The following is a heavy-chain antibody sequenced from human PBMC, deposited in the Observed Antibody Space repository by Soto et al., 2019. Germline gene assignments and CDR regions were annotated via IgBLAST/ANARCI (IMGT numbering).Heavy chain of an antibody. CDR2: INCRSGAT. V-gene: IGHV1-2*02. CDR3: MRGASARDSSGYPYYFDP. Sequence: ASVKVSCKPSGYVFTGYYLHRVRQAPGHRLEWMGWINCRSGATTYTQKFQGRVTLTMDTSTSTAYMELSSLISDDTALYYCMRGASARDSSGYPYYFDPWGQGTLVTVSS. CDR1: GYVFTGYY. D-gene: IGHD3-22*01. J-gene: IGHJ4*02.